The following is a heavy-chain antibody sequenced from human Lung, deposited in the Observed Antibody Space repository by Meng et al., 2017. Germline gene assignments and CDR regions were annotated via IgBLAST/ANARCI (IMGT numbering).Heavy chain of an antibody. D-gene: IGHD3-22*01. CDR2: IYWDDEK. Sequence: QITLKESGPALVIPTQTLTLTGTLAGTSLSTSGVAVGWIRQPPGKALEWLALIYWDDEKRYSPSLKSRLTITKDTSKNHVVLTMTNMDPVDTATYYCAHSWGSGYYFGPLDYWGQGTLVTVSS. J-gene: IGHJ4*02. V-gene: IGHV2-5*02. CDR3: AHSWGSGYYFGPLDY. CDR1: GTSLSTSGVA.